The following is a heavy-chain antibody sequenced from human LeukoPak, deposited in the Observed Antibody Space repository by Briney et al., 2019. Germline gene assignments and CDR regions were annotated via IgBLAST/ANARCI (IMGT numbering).Heavy chain of an antibody. J-gene: IGHJ4*02. Sequence: PGGSLRLSCAASGXTFSDHAVDWVRQAPGKGLEWVGRIRNKANSYTTEYAASVQGRFTVSRDDSKNSLYLQMNSMKTEDTAVYYCTRLVGANDWGQGTLVTVSS. V-gene: IGHV3-72*01. CDR2: IRNKANSYTT. CDR3: TRLVGAND. D-gene: IGHD1-26*01. CDR1: GXTFSDHA.